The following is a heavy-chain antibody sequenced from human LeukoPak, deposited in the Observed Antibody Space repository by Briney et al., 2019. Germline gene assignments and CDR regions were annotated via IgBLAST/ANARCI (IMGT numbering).Heavy chain of an antibody. CDR2: VYHSGSA. D-gene: IGHD3-22*01. Sequence: SGTLSLTCAVYDGSFSGYYWSWIRQPPGKGLEWIGEVYHSGSANYNPSLKSRVTISADTSKSQFSLKMTSVTAADTAVYYCARQDYYDDGAHYYAWFDPWGQGTLVTVSS. CDR1: DGSFSGYY. V-gene: IGHV4-34*01. J-gene: IGHJ5*02. CDR3: ARQDYYDDGAHYYAWFDP.